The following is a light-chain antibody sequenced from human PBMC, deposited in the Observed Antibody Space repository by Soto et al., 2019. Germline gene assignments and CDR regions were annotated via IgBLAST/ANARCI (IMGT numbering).Light chain of an antibody. J-gene: IGKJ5*01. V-gene: IGKV1-5*01. Sequence: DIQMTQSPSTLSASVGHKVTITARASQSISSWLAWYQQKPGKAPKLLIYDASSLESGVPSRFSGSGSGTEFTLTISSLQPDDFATYYCQQYNSYPYTFGQGTRLEIK. CDR1: QSISSW. CDR3: QQYNSYPYT. CDR2: DAS.